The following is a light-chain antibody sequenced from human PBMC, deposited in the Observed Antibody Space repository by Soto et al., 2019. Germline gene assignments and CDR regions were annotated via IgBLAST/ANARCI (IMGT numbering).Light chain of an antibody. CDR1: SSDVGGYNY. CDR2: DVS. CDR3: SSYTCSSTLV. J-gene: IGLJ2*01. Sequence: QSALTQPASVSGSPGQSITISCPGTSSDVGGYNYVSWYQQHPGKAPKLMIYDVSNRPSGVSNRFSGSKSGNTASLTISGLQAEDEADYYCSSYTCSSTLVFGGGTKLTVL. V-gene: IGLV2-14*01.